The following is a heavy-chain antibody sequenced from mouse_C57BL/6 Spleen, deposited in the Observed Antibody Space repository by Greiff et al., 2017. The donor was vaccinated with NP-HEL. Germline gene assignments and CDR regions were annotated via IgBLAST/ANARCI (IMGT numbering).Heavy chain of an antibody. CDR3: AREITTGGMDY. Sequence: VQLQQPGAELVRPGSSVKLSCKASGYTFTSYWMDWVKQRPGQGLEWIGNIYPSDSETHYNQKFKDKATLTVDKSSSTAYMQLSSLTSEDSAVYYCAREITTGGMDYWGQGTSVTVAS. D-gene: IGHD1-1*01. CDR2: IYPSDSET. CDR1: GYTFTSYW. J-gene: IGHJ4*01. V-gene: IGHV1-61*01.